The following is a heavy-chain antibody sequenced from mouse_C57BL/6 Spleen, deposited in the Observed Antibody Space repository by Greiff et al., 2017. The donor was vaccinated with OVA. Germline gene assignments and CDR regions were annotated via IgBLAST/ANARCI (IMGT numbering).Heavy chain of an antibody. V-gene: IGHV1-55*01. CDR2: IYPGSGST. J-gene: IGHJ2*01. D-gene: IGHD1-1*01. CDR3: ARPGSRTGYYFDY. Sequence: QVQLQQPGAELVKPGASVKMSCKASGYTFTSYWITWVKQRPGQGLEWIGDIYPGSGSTNYNEQFKSKATLTVDTSSSTAYMQLSSLTSEDSAVYYCARPGSRTGYYFDYWGQGTTLTVSS. CDR1: GYTFTSYW.